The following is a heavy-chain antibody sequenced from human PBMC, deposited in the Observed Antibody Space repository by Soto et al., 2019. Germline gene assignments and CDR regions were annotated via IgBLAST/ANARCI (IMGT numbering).Heavy chain of an antibody. CDR3: ASPGRGSGSYYPKVDYYYYYGMDV. D-gene: IGHD3-10*01. Sequence: GGSLRLSCAASGFTFSSYGMHWVRQAPGKGLEWVAVISYDGSNKYYADSVKGRFTISRDNSKNTLYLQMNSLRAEDTAVYYCASPGRGSGSYYPKVDYYYYYGMDVWGQGTTVTVSS. CDR2: ISYDGSNK. J-gene: IGHJ6*02. V-gene: IGHV3-30*03. CDR1: GFTFSSYG.